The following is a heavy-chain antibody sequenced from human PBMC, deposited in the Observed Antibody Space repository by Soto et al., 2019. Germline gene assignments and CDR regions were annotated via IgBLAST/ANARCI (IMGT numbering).Heavy chain of an antibody. CDR3: ARGSYSSDKSRDWFDP. CDR1: GFTFSSYG. J-gene: IGHJ5*02. V-gene: IGHV3-33*01. D-gene: IGHD6-19*01. CDR2: IWYDGSNK. Sequence: QVQLVESGGGVVQPGRSLRLSCAASGFTFSSYGMHWVRQAPGKGLEWVAVIWYDGSNKYYADSVKGRFTISRDNSKNTLYLQMHSLRAEETAVYYCARGSYSSDKSRDWFDPWGQGTLVTVSS.